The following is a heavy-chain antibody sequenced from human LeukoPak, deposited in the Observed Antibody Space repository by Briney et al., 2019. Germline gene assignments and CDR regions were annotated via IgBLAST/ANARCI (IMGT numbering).Heavy chain of an antibody. V-gene: IGHV3-48*03. D-gene: IGHD3-22*01. Sequence: QPGGSLRLSCAASGFTFSSYEMNWVRQAPGKGLEWVSYISSSGSTIYYADSVKGRFTISRDNAKNSLYLQMNSLRAEDTAVYYCARAGDYYDSSGQTGLDYWGQGTWVTVSS. J-gene: IGHJ4*02. CDR3: ARAGDYYDSSGQTGLDY. CDR2: ISSSGSTI. CDR1: GFTFSSYE.